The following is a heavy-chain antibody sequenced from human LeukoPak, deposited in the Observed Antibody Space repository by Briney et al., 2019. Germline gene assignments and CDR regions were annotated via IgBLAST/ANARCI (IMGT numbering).Heavy chain of an antibody. CDR3: ARLLTRGTYYYDSSGYYSFDY. CDR2: ISSSGSTI. V-gene: IGHV3-11*01. Sequence: GGSLRLSCAASGFTFSDYYMSWIRQAPGKGLEWVSYISSSGSTIYYADSVKGRFTISRDSAKNSLYLQMNSLRAEDTAVYYCARLLTRGTYYYDSSGYYSFDYWGQGTLVTVSS. D-gene: IGHD3-22*01. J-gene: IGHJ4*02. CDR1: GFTFSDYY.